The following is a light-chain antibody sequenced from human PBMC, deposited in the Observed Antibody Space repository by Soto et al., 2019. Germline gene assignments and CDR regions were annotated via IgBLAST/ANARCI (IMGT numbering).Light chain of an antibody. CDR2: DAS. CDR1: QSVSSY. CDR3: HQRSNWPRT. Sequence: EIVLTQSPATLSLSPGERATLSCRASQSVSSYLAWYQQKPGQAPRLLIYDASNRATGIPARFSGSGSGTDFTLTISSLEPEDLAVYYCHQRSNWPRTFGPGTKVDIK. J-gene: IGKJ3*01. V-gene: IGKV3-11*01.